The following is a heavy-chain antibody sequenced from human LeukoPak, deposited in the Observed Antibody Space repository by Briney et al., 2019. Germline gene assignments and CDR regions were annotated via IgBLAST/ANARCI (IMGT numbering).Heavy chain of an antibody. CDR3: ARDPRPHDSSGYYDY. Sequence: PSETLSLTCTVSGGSISSGGYYWSWIRQPPGKGLEWIGYIYHSGSTYYNPSLKSRVTISVDRSKNQFPLKLSSVTAADTAVYYCARDPRPHDSSGYYDYWGQGTLVTVSS. CDR2: IYHSGST. D-gene: IGHD3-22*01. J-gene: IGHJ4*02. V-gene: IGHV4-30-2*01. CDR1: GGSISSGGYY.